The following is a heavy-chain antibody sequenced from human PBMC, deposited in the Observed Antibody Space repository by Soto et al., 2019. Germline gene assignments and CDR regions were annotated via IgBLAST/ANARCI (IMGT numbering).Heavy chain of an antibody. Sequence: EVQLVESGGALVQPGGSLRLSCAVSEFSFSSHWMQWVRQAPGKGLEWVANINKDGGQIYYADSLKGRFTISRDNAINSLYLHMSSLRAEDTAVYFCASGDYIRYWGQGTLVTVSS. D-gene: IGHD4-17*01. J-gene: IGHJ4*02. CDR1: EFSFSSHW. CDR2: INKDGGQI. V-gene: IGHV3-7*03. CDR3: ASGDYIRY.